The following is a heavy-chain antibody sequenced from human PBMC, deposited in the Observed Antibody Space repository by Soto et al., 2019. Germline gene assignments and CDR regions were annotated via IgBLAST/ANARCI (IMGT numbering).Heavy chain of an antibody. CDR1: GCTFSSYA. J-gene: IGHJ4*02. Sequence: GASVKVSCKASGCTFSSYAISWVRQAPGQGLEWMGGIIPIFGTANYAQKFQGRVTITADESTSTAYMELSSLRSEDTAVYYCARKTLGSGYYLWWGQGTLVIVSS. D-gene: IGHD3-22*01. V-gene: IGHV1-69*13. CDR2: IIPIFGTA. CDR3: ARKTLGSGYYLW.